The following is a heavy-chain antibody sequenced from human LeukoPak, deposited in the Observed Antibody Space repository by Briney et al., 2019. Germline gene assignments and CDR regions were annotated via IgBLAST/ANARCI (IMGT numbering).Heavy chain of an antibody. CDR3: ARLDIDAFDI. V-gene: IGHV3-43*02. CDR1: GFTFDDYA. CDR2: ISGDGGST. Sequence: PGGSLRLSCAASGFTFDDYAMHWVRQAPGKGLEWVSLISGDGGSTYYADSVKGRFTISRDNAKNSLYLQMNSLRAEDTAVYYCARLDIDAFDIWGQGTMVTVSS. J-gene: IGHJ3*02. D-gene: IGHD2-15*01.